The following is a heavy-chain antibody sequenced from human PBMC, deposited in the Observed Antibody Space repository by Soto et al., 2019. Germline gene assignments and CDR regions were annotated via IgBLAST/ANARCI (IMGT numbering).Heavy chain of an antibody. CDR2: IYPGDSET. J-gene: IGHJ4*02. CDR3: ASWYYYDSSGYSFDY. D-gene: IGHD3-22*01. V-gene: IGHV5-51*01. CDR1: GYRFTSYW. Sequence: GESLKISCKGSGYRFTSYWSGWVRQMPGKGLEWMGIIYPGDSETRYSPSFQGQVTISADKSISTAYLQWSSLKASDTAMYYCASWYYYDSSGYSFDYWGQGTLVTVSS.